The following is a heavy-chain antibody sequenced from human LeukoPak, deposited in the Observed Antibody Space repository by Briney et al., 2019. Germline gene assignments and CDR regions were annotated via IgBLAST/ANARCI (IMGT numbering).Heavy chain of an antibody. CDR2: ISYSGVS. J-gene: IGHJ5*02. V-gene: IGHV4-59*08. CDR1: STAISRSY. D-gene: IGHD5-24*01. CDR3: ARLPEGGYATSLGWLDP. Sequence: SETLSLTCTVPSTAISRSYWIWIRQTPGKGLEWIGYISYSGVSTYNPSLGSRVTISRDTSKNEVSLNLSSVTAADTAVYFCARLPEGGYATSLGWLDPWGQGTRVTVSS.